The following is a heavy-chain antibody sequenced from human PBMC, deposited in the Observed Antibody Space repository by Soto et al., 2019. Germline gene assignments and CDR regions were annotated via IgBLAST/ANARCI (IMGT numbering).Heavy chain of an antibody. V-gene: IGHV1-69*01. CDR2: IIPFFGRP. J-gene: IGHJ1*01. CDR3: AREGSGYNL. Sequence: VKVSCRASAGRSISFGIIWVRQAPGQGLEWMGGIIPFFGRPNYAQRFRGRLTITADESTNTVYLELIDLRSEDTAVYYCAREGSGYNLWGQGTQVTVSS. D-gene: IGHD5-12*01. CDR1: AGRSISFG.